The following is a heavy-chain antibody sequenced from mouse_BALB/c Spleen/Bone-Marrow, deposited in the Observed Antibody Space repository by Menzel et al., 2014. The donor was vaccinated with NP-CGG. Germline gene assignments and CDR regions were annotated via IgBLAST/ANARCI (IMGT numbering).Heavy chain of an antibody. CDR1: GYTFTDYA. J-gene: IGHJ4*01. Sequence: VKLQESGAELVRPGVSVKISCKGSGYTFTDYAMHWVKQSHAKSLEWIGVISTYYGDASYNQKFKGKATMTVDKSSSTAYMELAGLTSEDSAIYYCARDAMDYWGQGTSVTVPS. CDR3: ARDAMDY. CDR2: ISTYYGDA. V-gene: IGHV1S137*01.